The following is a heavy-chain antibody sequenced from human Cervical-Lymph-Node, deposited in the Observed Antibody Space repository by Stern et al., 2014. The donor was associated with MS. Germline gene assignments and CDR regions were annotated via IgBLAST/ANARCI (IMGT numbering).Heavy chain of an antibody. CDR1: GASVGGGDWY. D-gene: IGHD1-1*01. CDR2: IYSSGTT. CDR3: AGAIGKYELLESFDM. Sequence: QLQLQESGPGLVKPSPTLSLACAVSGASVGGGDWYWSWIRQPPGKGLEWLGHIYSSGTTYYKPSLKSRLIISLDTSKNQFSLNLTSVTAADTDVYYCAGAIGKYELLESFDMWGQGTMVTVSS. J-gene: IGHJ3*02. V-gene: IGHV4-30-4*01.